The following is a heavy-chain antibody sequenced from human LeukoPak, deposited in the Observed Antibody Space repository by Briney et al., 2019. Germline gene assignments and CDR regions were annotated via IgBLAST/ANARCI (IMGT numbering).Heavy chain of an antibody. Sequence: GGSLRLSCAASGFTFSSYWMHWVRQAPGKGLVWVSRINSDGSSTSYADSVKGRFTISRDNAKNTLYLQMNSLRAEDTAVYYCAREIRGYYDSSGYYSCFDYWGQGTLVTVSS. V-gene: IGHV3-74*01. CDR1: GFTFSSYW. J-gene: IGHJ4*02. CDR2: INSDGSST. CDR3: AREIRGYYDSSGYYSCFDY. D-gene: IGHD3-22*01.